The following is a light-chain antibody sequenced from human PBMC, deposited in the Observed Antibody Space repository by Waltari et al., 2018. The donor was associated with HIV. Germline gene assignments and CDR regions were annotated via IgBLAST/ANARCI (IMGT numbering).Light chain of an antibody. J-gene: IGKJ1*01. CDR2: GAS. CDR3: QQYNKWPWT. CDR1: QNIANN. V-gene: IGKV3-15*01. Sequence: EVVMTQSPATLSVSPGERATLSCRASQNIANNLTWNQQKPGQPPRLRIFGASTRATGIPARFSGSGSGTEFTLTISSLQSEDFAVYYCQQYNKWPWTFGQGTRVEIK.